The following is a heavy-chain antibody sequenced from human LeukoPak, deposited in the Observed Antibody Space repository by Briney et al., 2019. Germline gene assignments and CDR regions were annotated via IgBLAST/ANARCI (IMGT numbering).Heavy chain of an antibody. D-gene: IGHD1-26*01. V-gene: IGHV3-30*04. CDR3: ARDLIVGAPDYFDF. Sequence: GGSLRLSCVASGFTFSTYAMHWVRQAPGKGLEWVTVIAYDGTIRYYADSVKGRFTISRDDSQNTLYLQMNSLRAEDTAVYYCARDLIVGAPDYFDFWGQGTLVTVSS. J-gene: IGHJ4*02. CDR2: IAYDGTIR. CDR1: GFTFSTYA.